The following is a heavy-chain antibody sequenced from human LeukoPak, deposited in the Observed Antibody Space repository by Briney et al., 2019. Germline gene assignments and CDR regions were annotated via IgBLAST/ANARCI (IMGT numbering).Heavy chain of an antibody. CDR2: IYTSGST. Sequence: SETLSLTRTVSGGSITSDYWTWIRQPAGKGLEWIGRIYTSGSTNYNPSLKSRVSMSVDTSKNQFSLKLSSVTAADTAVYFCARSASYYRGSGSFYYFDCWGQGTLVTVSS. D-gene: IGHD3-10*01. V-gene: IGHV4-4*07. CDR3: ARSASYYRGSGSFYYFDC. J-gene: IGHJ4*02. CDR1: GGSITSDY.